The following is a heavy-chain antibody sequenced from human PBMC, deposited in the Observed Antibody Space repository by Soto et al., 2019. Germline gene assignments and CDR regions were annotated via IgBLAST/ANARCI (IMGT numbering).Heavy chain of an antibody. Sequence: GGSLRLSCAASGFTFSNHGMHWVRQAPGKGLEWVAVISYDGSKRYSPDSVKGRFTISRDNSKNTLYLQINSLRAEDTAVYYCAKGLGVAWELPDYWGQGTLVTVSS. V-gene: IGHV3-30*18. CDR3: AKGLGVAWELPDY. CDR2: ISYDGSKR. J-gene: IGHJ4*02. CDR1: GFTFSNHG. D-gene: IGHD1-26*01.